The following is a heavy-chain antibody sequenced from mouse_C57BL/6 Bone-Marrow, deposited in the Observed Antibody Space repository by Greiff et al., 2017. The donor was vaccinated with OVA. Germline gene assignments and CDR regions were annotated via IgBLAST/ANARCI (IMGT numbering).Heavy chain of an antibody. Sequence: VHVKQSGAELVRPGASVKWSCTASGINIKDDYMHWVKQRPEQGLEWIGWIDPENGDTEYASKFQGKATITVDTSSNTAYLQLSSLTSEDTAVYYCDGYYYWGQGTTLTVSS. CDR2: IDPENGDT. CDR1: GINIKDDY. V-gene: IGHV14-4*01. D-gene: IGHD2-3*01. CDR3: DGYYY. J-gene: IGHJ2*01.